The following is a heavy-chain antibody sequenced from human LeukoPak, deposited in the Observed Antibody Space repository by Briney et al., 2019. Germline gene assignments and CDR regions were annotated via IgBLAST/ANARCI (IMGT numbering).Heavy chain of an antibody. CDR1: GDSVSSISAT. Sequence: SQTLSLTCAISGDSVSSISATWNWIRQSPSRGLEWLGSTYYRSKWSNDYALSVKSRITINPDTSKNQFSLQLNSVTPEDTAVYYCARVGYCSSTRCSNWFDPWGQGTLVTVSS. J-gene: IGHJ5*02. CDR2: TYYRSKWSN. V-gene: IGHV6-1*01. D-gene: IGHD2-2*01. CDR3: ARVGYCSSTRCSNWFDP.